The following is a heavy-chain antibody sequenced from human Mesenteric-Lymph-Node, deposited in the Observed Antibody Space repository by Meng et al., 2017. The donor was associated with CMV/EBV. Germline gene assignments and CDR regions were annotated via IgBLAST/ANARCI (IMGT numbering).Heavy chain of an antibody. CDR1: GFSLSISGVG. CDR2: IYWDDDK. Sequence: FSGFSLSISGVGVVWIRQPPGKALEWLALIYWDDDKRYSPSLKSRLTITKDTSKNQVVLTLTNMDPVDTATYYCARLGSGIYSLDYWGQGTLVTVSS. D-gene: IGHD3-10*02. J-gene: IGHJ4*02. V-gene: IGHV2-5*02. CDR3: ARLGSGIYSLDY.